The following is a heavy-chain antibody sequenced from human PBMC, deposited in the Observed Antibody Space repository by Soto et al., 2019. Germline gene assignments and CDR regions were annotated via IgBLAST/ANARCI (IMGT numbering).Heavy chain of an antibody. J-gene: IGHJ6*02. Sequence: GGSLRLSCAASGFSFSSYAMTWVRQAPGKGLEWVSAIDSDASTYYADSVKGRFTISRDKSKGTLYLQISSLRAEDTAVYYCAKERIPAAIINYYDGMDVWGQGTTVTVSS. D-gene: IGHD2-2*01. CDR2: IDSDAST. V-gene: IGHV3-23*01. CDR1: GFSFSSYA. CDR3: AKERIPAAIINYYDGMDV.